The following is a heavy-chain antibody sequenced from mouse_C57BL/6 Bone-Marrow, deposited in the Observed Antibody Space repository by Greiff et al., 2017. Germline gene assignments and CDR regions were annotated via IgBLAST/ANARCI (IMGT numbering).Heavy chain of an antibody. J-gene: IGHJ1*03. CDR3: TTLRRGYWYFDV. Sequence: EVMLVESGAELVRPGASVKLSCTASGFNIKDDYMHWVKQRPEQGLEWIGWIDPENGDTEYASKFQGKATITADTSSNTAYLQLSSLTSEDTAVYYCTTLRRGYWYFDVGGTGTTVTVSS. V-gene: IGHV14-4*01. D-gene: IGHD2-12*01. CDR1: GFNIKDDY. CDR2: IDPENGDT.